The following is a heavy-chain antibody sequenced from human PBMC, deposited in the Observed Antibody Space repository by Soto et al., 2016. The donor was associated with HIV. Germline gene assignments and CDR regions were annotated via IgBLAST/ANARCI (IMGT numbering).Heavy chain of an antibody. CDR2: FYSGDST. Sequence: EVQLVETGGGLIQPGGSLRLSCVASEFTVSSNYMSWVRQVPGKGLEWVSGFYSGDSTYYADSVKGRFTISRDFSKNTLFLQMNSLRNEDTAVYFCARMGCGGDCYGFYFESWGQGTLVTVS. CDR1: EFTVSSNY. J-gene: IGHJ4*02. CDR3: ARMGCGGDCYGFYFES. V-gene: IGHV3-53*02. D-gene: IGHD2-21*02.